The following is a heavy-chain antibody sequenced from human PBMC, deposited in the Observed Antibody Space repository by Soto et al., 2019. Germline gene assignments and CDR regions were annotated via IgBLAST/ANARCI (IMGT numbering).Heavy chain of an antibody. V-gene: IGHV1-46*01. Sequence: ASVKVSCKASGYTFTSYYMHWGRQAPGQGLEWMGIINPSGGSTSYAQKFQGRVTMTRDTSTSTVYMELSSLRSEDTAVYYCARVAYYYGSGSYYNNYYYGMDVWGQGTTVTVSS. CDR1: GYTFTSYY. J-gene: IGHJ6*02. CDR3: ARVAYYYGSGSYYNNYYYGMDV. CDR2: INPSGGST. D-gene: IGHD3-10*01.